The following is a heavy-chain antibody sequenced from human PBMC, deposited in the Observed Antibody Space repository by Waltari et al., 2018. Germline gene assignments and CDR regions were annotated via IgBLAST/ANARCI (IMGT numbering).Heavy chain of an antibody. V-gene: IGHV3-72*01. CDR1: GFTFRDPY. Sequence: EVQLVESGGGLVQPGGSLRLSCAASGFTFRDPYMDWVRQAPGKGLEWVGRTRNKANSYTTGYAASVKGRFTISRDDSKNSLYLQMNSLKTEDTAVYYCASGGIDYWGQGTLVTVSS. D-gene: IGHD3-16*01. CDR3: ASGGIDY. CDR2: TRNKANSYTT. J-gene: IGHJ4*02.